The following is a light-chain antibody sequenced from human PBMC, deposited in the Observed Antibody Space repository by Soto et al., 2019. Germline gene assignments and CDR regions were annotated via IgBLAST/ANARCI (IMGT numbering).Light chain of an antibody. J-gene: IGKJ1*01. CDR2: AAS. CDR1: QSINTY. Sequence: DIQMTQSSSSLSASVGDRVTITCRASQSINTYLNWYQQKPGKAPKLLIFAASSLYSGVPSRFSGSGSGTDFTLTISSLQPEDFATYYCQQSYSTLTWTFGQGTGVEIK. V-gene: IGKV1-39*01. CDR3: QQSYSTLTWT.